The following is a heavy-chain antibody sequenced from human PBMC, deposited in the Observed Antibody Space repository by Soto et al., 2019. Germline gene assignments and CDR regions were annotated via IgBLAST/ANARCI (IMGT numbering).Heavy chain of an antibody. Sequence: QVQLVESGGGVVQPGRSLRLSCAASGFSFSEYGIHWVRQAPGKGLEWVAVIWYDGSNMYYADSVQGRFTISRDNSQNTVYLQMSSLRAEDTAVYYCARDRTAFYDWTRYYRNDASDIWGQGTMVTVSS. CDR1: GFSFSEYG. V-gene: IGHV3-33*01. CDR3: ARDRTAFYDWTRYYRNDASDI. D-gene: IGHD3-3*01. CDR2: IWYDGSNM. J-gene: IGHJ3*02.